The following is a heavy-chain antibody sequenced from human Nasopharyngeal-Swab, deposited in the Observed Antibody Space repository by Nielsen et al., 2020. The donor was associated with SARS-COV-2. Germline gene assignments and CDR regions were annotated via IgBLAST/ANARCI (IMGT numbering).Heavy chain of an antibody. CDR3: ARVDVHDAFDI. CDR1: EFAFSSYW. Sequence: GESLKISCAASEFAFSSYWMHWARQAPEKGLVWVSRINSDGTRTNYADSVKGRFTISRDNAKNTLYLQMNSLRAEDTAVYYGARVDVHDAFDIWGQGTMVTVSS. D-gene: IGHD3-16*01. CDR2: INSDGTRT. J-gene: IGHJ3*02. V-gene: IGHV3-74*01.